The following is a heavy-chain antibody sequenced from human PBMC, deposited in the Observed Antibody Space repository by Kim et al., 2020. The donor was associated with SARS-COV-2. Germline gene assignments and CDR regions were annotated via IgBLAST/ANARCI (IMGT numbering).Heavy chain of an antibody. CDR1: GGSISSSSYY. J-gene: IGHJ5*02. CDR3: ARERELLGNNWFDP. D-gene: IGHD1-26*01. Sequence: SETLSLTCTVSGGSISSSSYYWGWIRQPPGKGLEWIGSIYYSGSTYYNPSLKSRVTISVHTSKNQFSLKLSSVTAADTAVYYCARERELLGNNWFDPWGQGTLVTVSS. CDR2: IYYSGST. V-gene: IGHV4-39*02.